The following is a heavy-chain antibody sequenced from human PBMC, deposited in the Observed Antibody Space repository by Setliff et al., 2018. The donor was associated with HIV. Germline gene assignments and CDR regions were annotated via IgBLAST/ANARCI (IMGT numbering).Heavy chain of an antibody. CDR1: GYSFTNYW. V-gene: IGHV5-51*01. Sequence: PGESLKISCKGSGYSFTNYWIGWVRQMPGKGLEWMGIIYPGDSKTKYSPSFQGQVTISADKSISTAYLQWSSLKASDIAMYYCATSITVAGGRSHQYYYDSSGYSEPYYMDVWGKGTTVTVSS. J-gene: IGHJ6*03. D-gene: IGHD3-22*01. CDR2: IYPGDSKT. CDR3: ATSITVAGGRSHQYYYDSSGYSEPYYMDV.